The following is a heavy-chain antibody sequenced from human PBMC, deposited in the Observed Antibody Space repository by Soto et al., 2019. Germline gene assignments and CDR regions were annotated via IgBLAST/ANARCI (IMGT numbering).Heavy chain of an antibody. CDR1: GFTFSSYA. CDR3: ATSGYHLDYYYGMDV. CDR2: ISGSGGST. J-gene: IGHJ6*02. Sequence: GGSLRLSCAASGFTFSSYAMSWVRQAPGKGLEWVSAISGSGGSTYYADSVKGRFTISRDNSKNTLYLQMNSLRAEDTAVYYCATSGYHLDYYYGMDVWGQGTTVTVSS. D-gene: IGHD3-3*01. V-gene: IGHV3-23*01.